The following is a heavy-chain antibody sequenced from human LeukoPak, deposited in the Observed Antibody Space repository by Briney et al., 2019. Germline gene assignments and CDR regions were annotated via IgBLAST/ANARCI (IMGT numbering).Heavy chain of an antibody. CDR1: GGSFSGYY. CDR2: INHSGST. CDR3: ARSCSGGSCFPDRNFDY. J-gene: IGHJ4*02. D-gene: IGHD2-15*01. V-gene: IGHV4-34*01. Sequence: SETLSLTCAVYGGSFSGYYWSWIRQPPGKGLEWIGKINHSGSTNYNPSLKSRVTISVDKSKNQFSLKLSSVTAADTAVYYCARSCSGGSCFPDRNFDYWGQGTLVTVSS.